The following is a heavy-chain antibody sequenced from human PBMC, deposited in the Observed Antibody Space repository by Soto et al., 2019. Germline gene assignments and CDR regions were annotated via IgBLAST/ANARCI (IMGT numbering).Heavy chain of an antibody. CDR1: GYSFTSYW. CDR2: IDPSDSYT. D-gene: IGHD3-22*01. V-gene: IGHV5-10-1*01. J-gene: IGHJ1*01. CDR3: ARRPGYSSDYSEYFQH. Sequence: GESLKISCKGSGYSFTSYWISWVRQMPGKGLEWMGRIDPSDSYTNYSPSFQGHVTISADKSISTAYLQWSSLKASDTAMYYCARRPGYSSDYSEYFQHWGQGTLVTVSS.